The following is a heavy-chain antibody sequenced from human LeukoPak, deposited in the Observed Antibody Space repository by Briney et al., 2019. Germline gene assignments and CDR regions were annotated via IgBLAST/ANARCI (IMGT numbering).Heavy chain of an antibody. CDR3: AIFREQHVGYYDSSGYSLDY. D-gene: IGHD3-22*01. CDR2: INHSGST. Sequence: PSETLSLTCTVSGGSISSGGYYWSWIRQPPGKGLEWIGEINHSGSTNYNPSLKSRVTISVDTSKNQFSLKLSSVTAADTAVYYCAIFREQHVGYYDSSGYSLDYWGQGTLVTVSS. J-gene: IGHJ4*02. CDR1: GGSISSGGYY. V-gene: IGHV4-39*07.